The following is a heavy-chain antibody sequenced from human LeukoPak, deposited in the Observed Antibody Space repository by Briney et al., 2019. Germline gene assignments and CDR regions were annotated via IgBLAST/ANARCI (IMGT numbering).Heavy chain of an antibody. V-gene: IGHV4-59*08. CDR3: ARTPYYDSSGDHAFDI. CDR2: IYYTGST. D-gene: IGHD3-22*01. Sequence: PSETLSLTCTVSGGSISGYYWSWIRQPPGKGLEWIGCIYYTGSTSYNPSLKSRVTISVDTSKNHFSLKLSSVTAADTAVYYCARTPYYDSSGDHAFDIWGQGTMVTVSS. J-gene: IGHJ3*02. CDR1: GGSISGYY.